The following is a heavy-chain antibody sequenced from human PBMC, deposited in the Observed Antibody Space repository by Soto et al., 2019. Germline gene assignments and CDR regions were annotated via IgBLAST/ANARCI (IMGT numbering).Heavy chain of an antibody. D-gene: IGHD2-21*01. V-gene: IGHV3-23*01. CDR2: MNTNGINT. CDR3: IKKRSLSEVWSSFAA. J-gene: IGHJ4*02. Sequence: PVVALGLACASTGFTFGDYAMNEVRRVGREGLEWVSSMNTNGINTYYADSVKGRFTISRDNSKNTLYLQMNSLSVEDRAVYYCIKKRSLSEVWSSFAAWGQGTKVTVSS. CDR1: GFTFGDYA.